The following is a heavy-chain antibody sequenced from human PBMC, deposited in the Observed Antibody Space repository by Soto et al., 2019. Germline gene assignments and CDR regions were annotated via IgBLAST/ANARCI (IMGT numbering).Heavy chain of an antibody. CDR2: TYYRSKWYN. D-gene: IGHD3-22*01. J-gene: IGHJ4*02. CDR3: ARELYYYHYSSDYYYPFDY. V-gene: IGHV6-1*01. Sequence: SQSLSLTCAISGDSVSSNSAAWNWIRQSPSRGLEWLGRTYYRSKWYNEYAVPVKSRMTINPDTSKNQFSLQLNSVTPEDTALYYCARELYYYHYSSDYYYPFDYWGQGTLVTVSS. CDR1: GDSVSSNSAA.